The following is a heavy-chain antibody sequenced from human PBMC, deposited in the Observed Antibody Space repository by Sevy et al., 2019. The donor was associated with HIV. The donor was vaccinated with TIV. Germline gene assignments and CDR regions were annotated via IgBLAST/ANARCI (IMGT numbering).Heavy chain of an antibody. Sequence: GGSLRLSCAASGFTFSSYSMNWVRQAPGKGLEWVSYISSSSSTIYYADSVKGRFTISRDNAKNSLYLQMNSLRDEDTAVYYCARGLGGSYYAPYAFDIWGQGTMVTVSS. CDR1: GFTFSSYS. CDR2: ISSSSSTI. J-gene: IGHJ3*02. CDR3: ARGLGGSYYAPYAFDI. D-gene: IGHD1-26*01. V-gene: IGHV3-48*02.